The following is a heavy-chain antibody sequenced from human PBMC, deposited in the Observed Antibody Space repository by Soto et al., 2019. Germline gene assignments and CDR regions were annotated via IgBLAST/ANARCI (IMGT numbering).Heavy chain of an antibody. V-gene: IGHV1-18*04. CDR3: ARDERDSCSGGDCFYFDY. D-gene: IGHD2-21*02. CDR1: GYTFTNYG. CDR2: ISTYNSNT. J-gene: IGHJ4*02. Sequence: QVQLVQSGGEVKKPGASVKVSCKASGYTFTNYGISWVRQAPGQGLEWLGWISTYNSNTNSAPRLQGRLTMNTDTSTSTAYMELRRLTSADTAVYYCARDERDSCSGGDCFYFDYWGQGTLVTVSS.